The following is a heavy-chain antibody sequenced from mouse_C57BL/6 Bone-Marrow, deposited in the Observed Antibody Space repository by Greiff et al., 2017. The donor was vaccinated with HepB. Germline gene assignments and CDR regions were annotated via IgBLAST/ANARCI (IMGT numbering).Heavy chain of an antibody. J-gene: IGHJ2*01. CDR3: ARGGSSGYGFDY. CDR1: GYSITSGYD. D-gene: IGHD3-2*02. CDR2: ISYSGST. V-gene: IGHV3-1*01. Sequence: EVQLQESGPGMVKPSQSLSLTCTVTGYSITSGYDWHWIRHFPGNKLEWMGYISYSGSTNYNPSLKSRISITHDTSKNHFFLKLNSVTTEDTATYYCARGGSSGYGFDYWGQGTTLTVSS.